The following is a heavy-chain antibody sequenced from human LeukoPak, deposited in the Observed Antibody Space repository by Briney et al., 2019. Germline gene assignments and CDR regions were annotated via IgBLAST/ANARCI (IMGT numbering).Heavy chain of an antibody. CDR3: ARDLREIISVAGFDP. Sequence: ASVTVSCTASAYTFINYGISWVRQAPGQGLEWMGWINPYNDNTKYTQNLQGRVTMTTDTSTGTAYMELRSMRSDDTAIYYCARDLREIISVAGFDPWGQGTLVTVSS. CDR1: AYTFINYG. CDR2: INPYNDNT. D-gene: IGHD6-19*01. V-gene: IGHV1-18*01. J-gene: IGHJ5*02.